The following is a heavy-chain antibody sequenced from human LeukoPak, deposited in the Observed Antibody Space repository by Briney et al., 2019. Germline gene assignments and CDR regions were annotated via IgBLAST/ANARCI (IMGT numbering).Heavy chain of an antibody. CDR3: AREGGQGYCSSTSCRTYYYMDV. CDR2: ISSSSSDI. V-gene: IGHV3-21*01. D-gene: IGHD2-2*01. CDR1: GFTFSSYS. Sequence: GGSLRLSCAASGFTFSSYSMSWVRQAPGKGLEGVSSISSSSSDIYYADSVKGRFTIFRDNAKNSLYLQMNSLRAEDTAVYYCAREGGQGYCSSTSCRTYYYMDVWGKGTTVTVSS. J-gene: IGHJ6*03.